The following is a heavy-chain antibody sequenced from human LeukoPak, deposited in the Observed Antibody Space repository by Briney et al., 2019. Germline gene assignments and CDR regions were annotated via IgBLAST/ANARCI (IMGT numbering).Heavy chain of an antibody. Sequence: GGSLRLSCAASGFTFSSYAMSWVRQAPGKGLEWVGRSKSRAGGGTTDVAAPGQGRFTISRDDSKNTLSLQMNSLEIEDTAVYYCTAGGDGTYSSDYWGQGTLVTVS. CDR3: TAGGDGTYSSDY. CDR2: SKSRAGGGTT. V-gene: IGHV3-15*01. J-gene: IGHJ4*02. CDR1: GFTFSSYA. D-gene: IGHD1-26*01.